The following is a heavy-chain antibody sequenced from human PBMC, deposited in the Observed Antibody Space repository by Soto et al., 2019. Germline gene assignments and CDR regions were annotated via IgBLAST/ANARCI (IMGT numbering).Heavy chain of an antibody. V-gene: IGHV4-31*03. CDR1: GGSISSGGYY. CDR2: IYYSGST. CDR3: ARFCGGDCYLPRAFDY. J-gene: IGHJ4*02. D-gene: IGHD2-21*02. Sequence: SETLSLTCTVSGGSISSGGYYWSWIRQHPGKGLEWIGYIYYSGSTYYNPSLKSRVIISVDTSKNQFSLKLSSVTAADTAVYYCARFCGGDCYLPRAFDYWGQGTLVTVSS.